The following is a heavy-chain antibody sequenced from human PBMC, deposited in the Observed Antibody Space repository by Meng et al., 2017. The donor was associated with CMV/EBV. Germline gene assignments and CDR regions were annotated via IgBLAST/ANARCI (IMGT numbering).Heavy chain of an antibody. CDR2: INPNSGGT. J-gene: IGHJ6*02. CDR3: AREQRRYDFWMGYRDYYYGMDV. D-gene: IGHD3-3*01. V-gene: IGHV1-2*02. Sequence: ASVKVSCKASGYTFTGYYMHGLRQAPGQGLEWMGWINPNSGGTNYAQKFQGRVTMTRDTSISTAYMELSRLGSDDTAVYYCAREQRRYDFWMGYRDYYYGMDVWGQGTTVTVSS. CDR1: GYTFTGYY.